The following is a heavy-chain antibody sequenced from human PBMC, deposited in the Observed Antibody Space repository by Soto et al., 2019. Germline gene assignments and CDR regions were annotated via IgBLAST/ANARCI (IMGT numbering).Heavy chain of an antibody. V-gene: IGHV3-9*01. CDR1: GFTFGDYA. Sequence: LRLSCAASGFTFGDYAMHWVRQVPGKGLEWVSGFKWNSGDVGYADSVKGRFTISRDNAKNSLYLQMNSLRPEDTAVYYCAKDRSSGSPYYGMDFWGQGTMVTVSS. CDR3: AKDRSSGSPYYGMDF. CDR2: FKWNSGDV. D-gene: IGHD3-10*01. J-gene: IGHJ6*02.